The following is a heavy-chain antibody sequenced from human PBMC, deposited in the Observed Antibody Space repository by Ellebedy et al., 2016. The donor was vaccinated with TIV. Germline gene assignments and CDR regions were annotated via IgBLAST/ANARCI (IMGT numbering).Heavy chain of an antibody. CDR2: ISGSGSTI. CDR1: GLTFRSYE. D-gene: IGHD6-13*01. J-gene: IGHJ5*02. Sequence: GESLKISCAASGLTFRSYEMNWVRQAPGKGLEWVSYISGSGSTIYYADSVKGRFTISRDNAKNSLFMQMNSLRAEDTAVYYCAKGPNIKQQLVRLYPFDPWGQGTLVTVS. CDR3: AKGPNIKQQLVRLYPFDP. V-gene: IGHV3-48*03.